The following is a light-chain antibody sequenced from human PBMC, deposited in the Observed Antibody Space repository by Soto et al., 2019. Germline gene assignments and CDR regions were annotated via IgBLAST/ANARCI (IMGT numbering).Light chain of an antibody. J-gene: IGKJ1*01. Sequence: DIVMTQTPLSLPVTPGEPASISCGSSQSLLDSDDGNTYLDWYLQKPGQSPQLLIFLGSNRDSGVPDRFSGSGSGTDFTLKISRVEAEDVGVYYCMQGTHWPPTFGQGTKVDIK. V-gene: IGKV2-40*01. CDR2: LGS. CDR3: MQGTHWPPT. CDR1: QSLLDSDDGNTY.